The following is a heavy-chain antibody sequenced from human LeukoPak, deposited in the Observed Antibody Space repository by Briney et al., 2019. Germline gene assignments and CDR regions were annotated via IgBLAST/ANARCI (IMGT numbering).Heavy chain of an antibody. V-gene: IGHV3-7*01. CDR2: IKQDGSEK. CDR3: ARGSGSSWFDY. Sequence: GGSLRLSCAASGFTFSDYWMSWVRQAPEKGLEWVANIKQDGSEKYYVDSVKGRFTISRDNAKNSLYLQMNSLRAEDTAVYYCARGSGSSWFDYWGQGTLVTVSS. J-gene: IGHJ4*02. D-gene: IGHD6-13*01. CDR1: GFTFSDYW.